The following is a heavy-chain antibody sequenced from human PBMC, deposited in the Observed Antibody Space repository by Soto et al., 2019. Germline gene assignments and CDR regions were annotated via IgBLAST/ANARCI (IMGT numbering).Heavy chain of an antibody. D-gene: IGHD3-10*01. V-gene: IGHV3-23*01. CDR1: GFTFSSYA. J-gene: IGHJ6*02. Sequence: GGSLRLSCAASGFTFSSYAMSWVRQAPGKGLEWVSAISGSGGSTYYADSVKGRFTISRDNSKNTLYLQMNSLRAEDTAVYYCAKDFLTITMVRELRGDYYYYGMDVWGQGTTVTVSS. CDR2: ISGSGGST. CDR3: AKDFLTITMVRELRGDYYYYGMDV.